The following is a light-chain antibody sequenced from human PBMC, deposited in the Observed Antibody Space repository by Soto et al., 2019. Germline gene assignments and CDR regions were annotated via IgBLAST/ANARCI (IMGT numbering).Light chain of an antibody. V-gene: IGLV3-9*01. CDR1: NIGSKG. CDR2: RDS. Sequence: SYELTQPLSVSVALGQTARITCGGTNIGSKGVHWYQQKPGQAPILVIYRDSSRPSEIPERFSGSNSGNTATLTISRAQAGDEADYFCQVWDSSTWVFGGGTKVTVL. CDR3: QVWDSSTWV. J-gene: IGLJ2*01.